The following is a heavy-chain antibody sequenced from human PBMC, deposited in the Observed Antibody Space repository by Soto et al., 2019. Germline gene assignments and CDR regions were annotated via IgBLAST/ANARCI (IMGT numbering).Heavy chain of an antibody. Sequence: QVQLVESGGGVVQPGRSLRLSCAASGFTFSSYAMHWVRQAPGKGLEWVAVISYDGGNKYYADSVKGRFTISRDNSKNTLYLQMNSLRAEDTAVYYCARGATGYSSGWFFSLDYWGQGTLVTVSS. CDR1: GFTFSSYA. CDR2: ISYDGGNK. J-gene: IGHJ4*02. CDR3: ARGATGYSSGWFFSLDY. V-gene: IGHV3-30-3*01. D-gene: IGHD6-19*01.